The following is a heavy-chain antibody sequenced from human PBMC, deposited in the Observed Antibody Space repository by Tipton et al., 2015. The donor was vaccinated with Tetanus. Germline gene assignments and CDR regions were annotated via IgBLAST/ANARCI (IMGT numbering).Heavy chain of an antibody. CDR2: IKQDGSEK. CDR1: GFTFSSYW. CDR3: AREAGGIYRHYYYYGMDV. V-gene: IGHV3-7*01. D-gene: IGHD3-16*01. J-gene: IGHJ6*02. Sequence: SLRLSCAASGFTFSSYWMSWVRQAPGKGLEWVANIKQDGSEKYYVDSVKGRFTISRDNAKNSLYLQMNSLRAEDTAVYYCAREAGGIYRHYYYYGMDVWGQGTTVTVSS.